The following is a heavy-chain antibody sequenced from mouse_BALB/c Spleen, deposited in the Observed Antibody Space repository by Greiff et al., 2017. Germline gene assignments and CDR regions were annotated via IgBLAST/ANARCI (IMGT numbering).Heavy chain of an antibody. J-gene: IGHJ3*01. V-gene: IGHV3-6*02. CDR3: ARWDRFLAY. CDR2: ISYDGSN. D-gene: IGHD2-14*01. CDR1: GYSITSGYY. Sequence: EVQLQESGPGLVKPSQSLSLTCSVTGYSITSGYYWNWIRQFPGNKLEWMGYISYDGSNNYNPSLKNRISITRDTSKNQFFLKLNSVTTEDTATYYCARWDRFLAYWGQGTLVTVSA.